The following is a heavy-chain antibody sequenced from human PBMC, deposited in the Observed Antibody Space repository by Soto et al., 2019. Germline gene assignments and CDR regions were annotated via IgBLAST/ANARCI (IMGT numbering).Heavy chain of an antibody. V-gene: IGHV3-7*05. D-gene: IGHD3-10*01. J-gene: IGHJ6*02. CDR1: GVSFSIYW. CDR3: ARTSMVRGVITAYYYSGMDV. CDR2: IKQDGSEK. Sequence: GWSLKLSSSACGVSFSIYWMSGVRQAPGKGLEWVANIKQDGSEKYYVDSVKGRFTISRDNAKNSLYLQMNSLRAEDTAVYYCARTSMVRGVITAYYYSGMDVWGQGTTVTVSS.